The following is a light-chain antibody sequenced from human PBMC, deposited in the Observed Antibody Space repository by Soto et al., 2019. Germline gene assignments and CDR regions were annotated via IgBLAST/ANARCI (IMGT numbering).Light chain of an antibody. J-gene: IGLJ2*01. Sequence: QSVLTQPASVSGSPGRSVTISCTGTSTDVGDFNYVSWYQHLPGIAPKLIIYDVSTRPSGISYRFSASKSGRTASLTISGLQAEDEADYYCSSYSCSTTHVVFGGGIKLTVL. V-gene: IGLV2-14*03. CDR1: STDVGDFNY. CDR3: SSYSCSTTHVV. CDR2: DVS.